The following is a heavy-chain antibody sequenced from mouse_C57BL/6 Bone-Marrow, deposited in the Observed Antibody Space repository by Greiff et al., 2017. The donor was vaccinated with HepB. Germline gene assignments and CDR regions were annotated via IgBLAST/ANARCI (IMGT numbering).Heavy chain of an antibody. CDR3: ARGDYGNYNWYFDV. Sequence: QVHVKHPGAELVKPGASVKMSCKASGYTFTSYWITWVKQRPGQGLEWIGDIYPGSGSTNYNEKFKSKATLTVDTSSSTAYMQLSSLTSEDSAVYYCARGDYGNYNWYFDVWGTGTTVTVSS. CDR2: IYPGSGST. CDR1: GYTFTSYW. V-gene: IGHV1-55*01. D-gene: IGHD2-1*01. J-gene: IGHJ1*03.